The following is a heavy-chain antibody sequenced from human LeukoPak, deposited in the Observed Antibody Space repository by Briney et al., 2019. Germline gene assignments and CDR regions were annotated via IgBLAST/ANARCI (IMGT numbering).Heavy chain of an antibody. CDR2: ISATRIT. Sequence: SETLSLTCPVSGGSINGYYWSWIRQPAGKGLEWIGRISATRITHYNPSLESRVTMSVDMSRNQFSLKLSSVAAADTAVFYCARHLGPWGPGTLVTVSS. D-gene: IGHD1-26*01. CDR3: ARHLGP. CDR1: GGSINGYY. J-gene: IGHJ4*02. V-gene: IGHV4-4*07.